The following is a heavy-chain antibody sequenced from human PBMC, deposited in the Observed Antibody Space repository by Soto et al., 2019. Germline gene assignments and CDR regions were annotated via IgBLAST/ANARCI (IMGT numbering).Heavy chain of an antibody. CDR1: NGSIVNYY. V-gene: IGHV4-59*01. D-gene: IGHD3-9*01. Sequence: SETLSLTCTVSNGSIVNYYWSWIRQPPGKGLEWIGFIYYSGSTNYNPSLKSRVTISVDMSKNQYSLRLSSVTAADTAVYYCASRLTEATTTGDGFDIWGQGTMVTVSS. CDR2: IYYSGST. J-gene: IGHJ3*02. CDR3: ASRLTEATTTGDGFDI.